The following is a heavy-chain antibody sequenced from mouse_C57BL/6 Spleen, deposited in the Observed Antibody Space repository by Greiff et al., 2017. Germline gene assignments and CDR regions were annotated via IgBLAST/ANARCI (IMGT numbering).Heavy chain of an antibody. CDR2: LNPNNGGT. V-gene: IGHV1-18*01. CDR3: ARSGDYDRYFDV. D-gene: IGHD2-4*01. Sequence: EVQLQQSGPELVKPGASVKIPCKASGYTFTAYNMDWVKQSPGKSLEWIGDLNPNNGGTIYNQKFKGKATLTVDKSSSTADMELRSLTSEDTAVDYGARSGDYDRYFDVWGKGTTVTGSS. CDR1: GYTFTAYN. J-gene: IGHJ1*03.